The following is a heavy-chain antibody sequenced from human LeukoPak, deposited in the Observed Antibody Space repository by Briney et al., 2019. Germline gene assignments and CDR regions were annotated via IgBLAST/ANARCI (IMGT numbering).Heavy chain of an antibody. V-gene: IGHV4-59*01. D-gene: IGHD1-1*01. J-gene: IGHJ4*02. CDR2: IHYTGRTT. Sequence: SETLSLTCTISGGSIRSYYWSWIRQSPEKGLEWIGYIHYTGRTTNYTPSLRSRVTISVDTSKNQFSLKLSSVTAADTAVYYCARVGDWNDLVFWGQGTLVTVSS. CDR3: ARVGDWNDLVF. CDR1: GGSIRSYY.